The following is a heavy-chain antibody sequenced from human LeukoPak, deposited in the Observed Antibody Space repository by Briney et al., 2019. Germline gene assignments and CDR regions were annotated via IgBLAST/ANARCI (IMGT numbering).Heavy chain of an antibody. CDR3: ARLKRWLAHFDY. V-gene: IGHV4-59*12. D-gene: IGHD6-19*01. J-gene: IGHJ4*02. CDR1: GGSISSYY. CDR2: IYYSGST. Sequence: SETLSLTCTVSGGSISSYYWSWIRQPPGKGLEWIGYIYYSGSTNYNPSLKSRVTISVDTSKNQFSLQLSSVTAADTAVYYCARLKRWLAHFDYWGQGTLVTVSS.